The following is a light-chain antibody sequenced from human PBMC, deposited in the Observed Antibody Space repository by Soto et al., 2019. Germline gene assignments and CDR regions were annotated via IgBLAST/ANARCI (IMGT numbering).Light chain of an antibody. CDR3: CSYAGFYTAV. Sequence: QSALTQPRSVSGSPGQSVTISCTGTSSDVGGYKFVSWYQQHPGKAPKFMIYEVSKRPSGVPDRFSGSKSGNTAFLTISGLRAEDEADYSCCSYAGFYTAVFGTGTKVHVL. J-gene: IGLJ1*01. CDR1: SSDVGGYKF. CDR2: EVS. V-gene: IGLV2-11*01.